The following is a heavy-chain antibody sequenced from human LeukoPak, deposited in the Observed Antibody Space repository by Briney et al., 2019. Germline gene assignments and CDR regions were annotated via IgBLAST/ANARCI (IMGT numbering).Heavy chain of an antibody. J-gene: IGHJ5*02. V-gene: IGHV5-51*01. Sequence: GQSLKISCKGSGYSFTSYWIGWVRQVPGKGLEGMGIIYPGDSDTRYSPSFQGQVTISADKSISTAYLQWSSLKASDTAMYYCARRGIAAGNWFDPWGQGTLITVSS. CDR3: ARRGIAAGNWFDP. CDR1: GYSFTSYW. CDR2: IYPGDSDT. D-gene: IGHD6-13*01.